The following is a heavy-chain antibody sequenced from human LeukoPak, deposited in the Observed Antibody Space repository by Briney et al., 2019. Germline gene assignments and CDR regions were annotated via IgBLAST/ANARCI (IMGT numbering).Heavy chain of an antibody. CDR1: GYTFTSYG. Sequence: ASVKVSCKASGYTFTSYGISWVRQAPGQGLEWMGWITAYNGNTNYAQKLQGRVTMTTDTSTSTAYMELRSLRSDDTAVYYCARSTMVRGVPARLDYWGQGTLVTVSS. V-gene: IGHV1-18*01. D-gene: IGHD3-10*01. J-gene: IGHJ4*02. CDR2: ITAYNGNT. CDR3: ARSTMVRGVPARLDY.